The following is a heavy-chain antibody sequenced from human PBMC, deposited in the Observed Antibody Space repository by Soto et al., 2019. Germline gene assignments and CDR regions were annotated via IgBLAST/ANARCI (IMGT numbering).Heavy chain of an antibody. CDR1: GGSISSGGYY. V-gene: IGHV4-31*03. CDR3: SAMGTISWFDP. J-gene: IGHJ5*02. D-gene: IGHD5-12*01. CDR2: IYYSGST. Sequence: SETLSLTCTVSGGSISSGGYYWSWIRQHPGKGLEWIGYIYYSGSTYYNPSLKSRVTISVDTSKNQFSLKLSSVTAADTAVDYCSAMGTISWFDPWGQGTLVTFSS.